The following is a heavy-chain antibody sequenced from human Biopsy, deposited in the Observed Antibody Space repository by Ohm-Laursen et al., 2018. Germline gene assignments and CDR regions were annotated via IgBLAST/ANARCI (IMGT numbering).Heavy chain of an antibody. V-gene: IGHV1-69*06. D-gene: IGHD3-9*01. Sequence: SSVNVSCKAPGGTFTNSGVNWVRQAPGHGLEWLGGNIPILGTGNYAQKFQDRVTVAADTSTSTATVELRSLRSDDTAVYYCATKLTGYFHHWGQGTLVIVSS. CDR1: GGTFTNSG. J-gene: IGHJ1*01. CDR2: NIPILGTG. CDR3: ATKLTGYFHH.